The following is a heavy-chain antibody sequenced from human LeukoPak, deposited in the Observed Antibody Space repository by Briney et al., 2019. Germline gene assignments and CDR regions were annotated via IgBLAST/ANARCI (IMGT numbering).Heavy chain of an antibody. J-gene: IGHJ4*02. CDR1: GYSFTSYW. Sequence: GESLKISCKGSGYSFTSYWFGWVRQMPGKGLEWMGIIYPGDSDTRYSPSFQGQVTISADKSISTAYLQWSSLKASDTAMYYCARQRYYYDSSGYHFDYWGQGTLVTVSS. V-gene: IGHV5-51*01. D-gene: IGHD3-22*01. CDR2: IYPGDSDT. CDR3: ARQRYYYDSSGYHFDY.